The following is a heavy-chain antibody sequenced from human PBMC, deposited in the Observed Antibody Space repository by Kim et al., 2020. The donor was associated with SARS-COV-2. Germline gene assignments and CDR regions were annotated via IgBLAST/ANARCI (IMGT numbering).Heavy chain of an antibody. CDR2: IWYDGSNK. V-gene: IGHV3-33*01. Sequence: GGSLRLSCAASGFTFSSYGMHWVRQAPGKGLEWVAVIWYDGSNKYYADSVKGRFTISRDNSKNTLYLQMNSLRAEDTAVYYCARDRVHDYGDYGGIDYWGQGTLVTVSS. CDR1: GFTFSSYG. J-gene: IGHJ4*02. CDR3: ARDRVHDYGDYGGIDY. D-gene: IGHD4-17*01.